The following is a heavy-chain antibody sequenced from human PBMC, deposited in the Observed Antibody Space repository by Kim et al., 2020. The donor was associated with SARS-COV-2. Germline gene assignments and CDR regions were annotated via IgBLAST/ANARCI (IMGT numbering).Heavy chain of an antibody. CDR1: GGSITAYY. V-gene: IGHV4-59*13. J-gene: IGHJ4*02. Sequence: SETLSLTCSVSGGSITAYYWNWIRQPPGKGLEWLGYIYHSGSTTYNPSLKSRLTISVDTSKNQFSLKLKSVTAADTAVYFCARDRRGGTGCFDSWGQGAL. D-gene: IGHD3-16*01. CDR2: IYHSGST. CDR3: ARDRRGGTGCFDS.